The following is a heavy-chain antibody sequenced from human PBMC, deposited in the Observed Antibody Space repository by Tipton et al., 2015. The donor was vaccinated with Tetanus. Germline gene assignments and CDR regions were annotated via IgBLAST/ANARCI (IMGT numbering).Heavy chain of an antibody. CDR3: ASGSGSYYPDF. CDR2: INHSGST. J-gene: IGHJ4*02. D-gene: IGHD1-26*01. CDR1: GGSFSGYN. Sequence: GLVKPSETLSLTCAVYGGSFSGYNWSWIRQPPGKGLEWIGDINHSGSTNYSPSLKSRVTISVDTSKNQFSLKLSSVTAADTAVYYCASGSGSYYPDFWGQGTLVTVSS. V-gene: IGHV4-34*01.